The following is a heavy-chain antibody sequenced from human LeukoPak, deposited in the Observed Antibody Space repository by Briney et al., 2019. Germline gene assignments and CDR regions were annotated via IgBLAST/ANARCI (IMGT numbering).Heavy chain of an antibody. CDR2: INPSGGST. CDR3: ARDPRDYGDPRGWFDP. Sequence: SVKVSCKASGYTFTSYYMHWVRQAPGQGLEWMGIINPSGGSTSYAQKFQGRVTMTRDTSTSTVYMELSSLRSEDTAVYYCARDPRDYGDPRGWFDPWGQGTLVTVSS. V-gene: IGHV1-46*01. CDR1: GYTFTSYY. J-gene: IGHJ5*02. D-gene: IGHD4-17*01.